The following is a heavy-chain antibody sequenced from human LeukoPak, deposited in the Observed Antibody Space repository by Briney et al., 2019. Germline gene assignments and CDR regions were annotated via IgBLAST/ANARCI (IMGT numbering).Heavy chain of an antibody. CDR3: AKEGYNWNDPFDY. V-gene: IGHV3-23*01. CDR2: ISGSGGST. J-gene: IGHJ4*02. D-gene: IGHD1-1*01. CDR1: GFTFSSYA. Sequence: GGSLRLSCAASGFTFSSYAMSWLRQAPGRGLDWVSGISGSGGSTYYADSVKGRFTISRDNSKNTLYLQMNSLRAEDTAVYYCAKEGYNWNDPFDYWGQGTLATVSS.